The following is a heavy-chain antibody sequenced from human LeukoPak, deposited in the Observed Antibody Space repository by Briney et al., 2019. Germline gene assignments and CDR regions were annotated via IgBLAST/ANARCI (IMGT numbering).Heavy chain of an antibody. V-gene: IGHV3-23*01. CDR3: AKDSFWYDSSGYYY. Sequence: GGSLSLSCAASGFTFSSYAMSWVRQAPGKGLEWVSAISGSGGSTYYADSVKGRFTISRDNSKNTLYLQMNSLRAEDTAVYYCAKDSFWYDSSGYYYWGQGTLVTVSS. CDR1: GFTFSSYA. D-gene: IGHD3-22*01. J-gene: IGHJ4*02. CDR2: ISGSGGST.